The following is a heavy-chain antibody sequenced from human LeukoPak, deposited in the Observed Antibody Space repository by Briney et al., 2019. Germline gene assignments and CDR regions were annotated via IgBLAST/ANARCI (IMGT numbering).Heavy chain of an antibody. J-gene: IGHJ4*02. Sequence: SSVKVSCKASGGTFSSYAISWVRQAPGQGLEWMGGIIPIFGTANYAQKFQGRVTITTDESTSTAYMELSSLRSEDTAVYYCASEYYDFWSGYFDYWGQGTLVTVSS. V-gene: IGHV1-69*05. D-gene: IGHD3-3*01. CDR1: GGTFSSYA. CDR3: ASEYYDFWSGYFDY. CDR2: IIPIFGTA.